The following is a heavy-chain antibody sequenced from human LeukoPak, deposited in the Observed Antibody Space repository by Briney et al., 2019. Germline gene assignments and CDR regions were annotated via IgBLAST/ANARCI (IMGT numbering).Heavy chain of an antibody. CDR2: IYYRGTP. CDR1: GGSISSYY. D-gene: IGHD2-15*01. J-gene: IGHJ6*02. V-gene: IGHV4-59*08. CDR3: ASLVSGYCSGGSCSTYYGMDV. Sequence: PSQTLSLTCTVSGGSISSYYCSWIRQPPGKGLEWIWYIYYRGTPDYNPSLKSRVTISVDPSKNQFSLKLRSVTAADTAVYYCASLVSGYCSGGSCSTYYGMDVWGQGTTVTVSS.